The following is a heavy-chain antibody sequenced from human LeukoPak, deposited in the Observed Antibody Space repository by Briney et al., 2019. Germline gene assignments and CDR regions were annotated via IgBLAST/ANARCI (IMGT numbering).Heavy chain of an antibody. V-gene: IGHV1-46*01. CDR2: IYPRDGST. CDR3: ARDQEGFDY. Sequence: ASVKVSCKASGYTFTSNYIHWVRQALGQGLEWMGMIYPRDGSTSYAQKFQGRVTVTRDTSTSTVHMELSGLRSEDTAVYYCARDQEGFDYWGQEPWSPSPQ. J-gene: IGHJ4*01. CDR1: GYTFTSNY.